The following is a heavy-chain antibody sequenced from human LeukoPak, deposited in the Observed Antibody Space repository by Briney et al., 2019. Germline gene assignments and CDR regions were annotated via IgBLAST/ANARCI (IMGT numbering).Heavy chain of an antibody. CDR1: GYTFTSYG. Sequence: HRASVTVSCKASGYTFTSYGISWVRQAPGQGLEWMGWISAYNGNTNYAQKLQGRVTMTTDTSTSTAYMELRSLRSDDTAVYYCARHYDILTGYPGDYWGQGTLVTVSS. V-gene: IGHV1-18*01. CDR3: ARHYDILTGYPGDY. D-gene: IGHD3-9*01. J-gene: IGHJ4*02. CDR2: ISAYNGNT.